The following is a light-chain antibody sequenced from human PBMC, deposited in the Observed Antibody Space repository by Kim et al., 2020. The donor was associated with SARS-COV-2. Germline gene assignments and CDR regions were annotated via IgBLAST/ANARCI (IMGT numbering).Light chain of an antibody. CDR1: QSVSSY. V-gene: IGKV3-11*01. J-gene: IGKJ5*01. CDR2: DAS. Sequence: EIVLRQSPATLSLPPGERATLSCRASQSVSSYLAWYQQKPGQAPRLLIYDASKRAIGIPARFSGSGSGSDFTLSISRLEPEDSAVYFCQQRSSFGQGTRLEIK. CDR3: QQRSS.